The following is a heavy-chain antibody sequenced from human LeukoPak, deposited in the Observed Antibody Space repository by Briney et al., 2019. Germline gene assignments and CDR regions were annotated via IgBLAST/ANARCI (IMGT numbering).Heavy chain of an antibody. J-gene: IGHJ4*02. Sequence: GGSLRLSCAASGFTFNSYGMHWVRQAPGKGLEWVAVISYDGSNKYYADSVKGRFTISRDNSKNTLYLQMNSLRAEDTAVYYCAKGPQFRAVAEVYWGQGTLVTVSS. D-gene: IGHD6-19*01. CDR1: GFTFNSYG. V-gene: IGHV3-30*18. CDR2: ISYDGSNK. CDR3: AKGPQFRAVAEVY.